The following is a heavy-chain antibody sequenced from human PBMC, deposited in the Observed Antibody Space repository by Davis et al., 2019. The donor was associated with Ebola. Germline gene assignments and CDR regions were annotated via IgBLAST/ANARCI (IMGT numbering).Heavy chain of an antibody. D-gene: IGHD3-22*01. CDR2: MNGDGST. CDR1: GFSFSSYW. V-gene: IGHV3-74*01. CDR3: ARGDDNSGYYSYYFDY. J-gene: IGHJ4*02. Sequence: PGGSLRLSCAASGFSFSSYWMYWVRHAPGKGLVWVSRMNGDGSTGYADSVKGRFTISRDNAKNTMYLQMNSLRGEDTAVYYCARGDDNSGYYSYYFDYWGQGTLVTDSS.